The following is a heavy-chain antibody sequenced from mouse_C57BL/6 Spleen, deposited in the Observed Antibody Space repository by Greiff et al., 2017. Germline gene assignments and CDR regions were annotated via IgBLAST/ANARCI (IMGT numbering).Heavy chain of an antibody. J-gene: IGHJ1*03. V-gene: IGHV1-81*01. CDR2: IYPRSGNT. Sequence: VQLQQSGAELARPGASVKLSCKASGYTFTSYGISWVKQRTGQGLEWIGEIYPRSGNTYYNEKFKGKATLTADKSSSTAYMELRSLTSEDSAVYFCARRRITTVVGDPWYFDVWGTGTTVTVSS. D-gene: IGHD1-1*01. CDR3: ARRRITTVVGDPWYFDV. CDR1: GYTFTSYG.